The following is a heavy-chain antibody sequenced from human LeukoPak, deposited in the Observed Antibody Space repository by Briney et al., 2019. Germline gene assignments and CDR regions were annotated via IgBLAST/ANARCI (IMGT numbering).Heavy chain of an antibody. V-gene: IGHV4-38-2*02. D-gene: IGHD3-22*01. CDR2: IYHSGST. CDR1: GYSISSGYY. CDR3: ARERYYYDSSGCPY. Sequence: PSETLSLTCAVSGYSISSGYYWGWIGQPPGKGLEWIGSIYHSGSTYYNPSLKSRVTISVDTSKNQFSLKLSSVTAADTAVYYCARERYYYDSSGCPYWGQGTLVTVS. J-gene: IGHJ4*02.